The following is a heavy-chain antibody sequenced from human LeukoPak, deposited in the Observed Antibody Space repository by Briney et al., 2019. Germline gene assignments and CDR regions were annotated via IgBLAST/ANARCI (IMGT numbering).Heavy chain of an antibody. CDR3: ARGSGYYMDV. J-gene: IGHJ6*03. CDR2: IKQDGSEI. V-gene: IGHV3-7*01. CDR1: GFTFNKYW. Sequence: TGGSLRLSCAASGFTFNKYWMKWVRQAPGKGLEWVANIKQDGSEIYYVDSVKGRFTISRDNAKNSLFLQMDSLRVEDTAVYYCARGSGYYMDVWGKGTTVTVSS.